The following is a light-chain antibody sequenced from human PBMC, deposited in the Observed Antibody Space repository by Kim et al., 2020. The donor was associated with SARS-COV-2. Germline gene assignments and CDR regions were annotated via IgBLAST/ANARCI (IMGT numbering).Light chain of an antibody. CDR3: SSYAGSNNPYV. CDR1: SSDVGGYNY. J-gene: IGLJ1*01. CDR2: EVS. Sequence: QSVTISCTGTSSDVGGYNYDSWYQQHPGKAPKLMIYEVSKRPSGVPDRFSGSKSGNTASLTVSGLQAEDEADYYCSSYAGSNNPYVFGTGTKVTVL. V-gene: IGLV2-8*01.